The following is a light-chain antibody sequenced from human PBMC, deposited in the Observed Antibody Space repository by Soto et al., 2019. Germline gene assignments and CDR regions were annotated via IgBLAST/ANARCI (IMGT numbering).Light chain of an antibody. J-gene: IGKJ5*01. CDR2: DAS. Sequence: EIVMTQYPGTLSLSPGERVTLSCRASQSVGNNLAWHQQKPGQAPRLLIYDASNRATGIPARFSGSGSGTEFSLTISTLQSEDFALYYCQQYNDWVTFAQGTRLEIK. CDR1: QSVGNN. CDR3: QQYNDWVT. V-gene: IGKV3D-15*01.